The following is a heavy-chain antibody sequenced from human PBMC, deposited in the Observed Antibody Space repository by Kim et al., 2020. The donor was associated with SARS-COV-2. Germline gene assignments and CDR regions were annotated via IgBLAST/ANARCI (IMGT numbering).Heavy chain of an antibody. D-gene: IGHD3-10*01. V-gene: IGHV1-24*01. J-gene: IGHJ4*02. CDR3: ATAYGSGTSDY. Sequence: TIYAQKFQGRVTMTEDTSTDTAYMELSSLRSEDTAVYYCATAYGSGTSDYWGQGTLVTVSS. CDR2: T.